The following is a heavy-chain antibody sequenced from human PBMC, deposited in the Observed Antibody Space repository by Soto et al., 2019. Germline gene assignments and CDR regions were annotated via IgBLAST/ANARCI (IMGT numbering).Heavy chain of an antibody. Sequence: PGGSLRLSCAASGFTFSSYDMHWVRQAPGKGLEWVAVISYDGSNKYYADSVKGRFTISRDNSKNTLYLQMNSLRAEDTAVYYCASLPRDYYDSSLDYWGQGTLVTVSS. V-gene: IGHV3-30-3*01. CDR3: ASLPRDYYDSSLDY. CDR2: ISYDGSNK. J-gene: IGHJ4*02. CDR1: GFTFSSYD. D-gene: IGHD3-22*01.